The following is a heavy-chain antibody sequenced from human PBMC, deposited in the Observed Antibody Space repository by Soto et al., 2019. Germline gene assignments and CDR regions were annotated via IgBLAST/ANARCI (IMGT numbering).Heavy chain of an antibody. CDR2: IKYDGNEQ. V-gene: IGHV3-7*03. J-gene: IGHJ4*02. D-gene: IGHD3-9*01. CDR3: SRENWFQGY. Sequence: EVRLVESGGGLVQPGGSLRLSCAASGFTFSNYYMTWVRQAPGKGLEWVASIKYDGNEQNYVDSVKGRFTISRDNAKNSLYLQMNSLRAEETALYYCSRENWFQGYWGQGTLVTVSS. CDR1: GFTFSNYY.